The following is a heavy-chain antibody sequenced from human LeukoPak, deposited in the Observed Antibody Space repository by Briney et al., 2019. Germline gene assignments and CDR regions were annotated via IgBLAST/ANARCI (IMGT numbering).Heavy chain of an antibody. Sequence: PSETLSLTCTVSGASISSYYWSWIRQPPGKGLEWIGDIFYSGSTLYNPSLQSRVTISVDTSKNQFSLKLTSVTAADTAVYYCASGPYPAAGTDHQFDYWGQGTLVTVSS. J-gene: IGHJ4*02. CDR1: GASISSYY. D-gene: IGHD6-13*01. CDR3: ASGPYPAAGTDHQFDY. CDR2: IFYSGST. V-gene: IGHV4-59*01.